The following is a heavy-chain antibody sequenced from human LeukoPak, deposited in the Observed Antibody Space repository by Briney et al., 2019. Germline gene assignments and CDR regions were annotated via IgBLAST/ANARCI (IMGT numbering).Heavy chain of an antibody. CDR1: GGSFSGYY. D-gene: IGHD6-13*01. J-gene: IGHJ1*01. Sequence: SETLSLTCAVYGGSFSGYYWSWIRQPPGKGLEWIGEINHSGSTNYNPSLKSRVTISVDTSKNQFSLKLSSVTAADTAVYYCASARAGPHPTRYFQHWGQGTLVTVSS. V-gene: IGHV4-34*01. CDR3: ASARAGPHPTRYFQH. CDR2: INHSGST.